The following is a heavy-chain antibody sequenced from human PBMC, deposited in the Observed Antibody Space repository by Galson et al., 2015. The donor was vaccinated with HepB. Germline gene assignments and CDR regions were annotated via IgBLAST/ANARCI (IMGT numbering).Heavy chain of an antibody. CDR2: IRSKAYGGTT. V-gene: IGHV3-49*04. D-gene: IGHD2-2*01. J-gene: IGHJ6*02. Sequence: SLRLSCAASGFTFGDYAMSWVRQAPGKGLEWVGFIRSKAYGGTTEYAASVKGRFTISRDDSKSIAYLQMNSLKTEDTAVYYCTRDRWQGYCSSTSCYAGYYYGMDVWGQGTTVTVSS. CDR3: TRDRWQGYCSSTSCYAGYYYGMDV. CDR1: GFTFGDYA.